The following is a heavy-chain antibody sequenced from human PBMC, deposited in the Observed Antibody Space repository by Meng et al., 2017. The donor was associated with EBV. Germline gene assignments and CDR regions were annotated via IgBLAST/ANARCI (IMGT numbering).Heavy chain of an antibody. CDR3: AHRRDEYSSSWYGWFDP. CDR1: GFSLSTSGVG. Sequence: QITLKGSGPTPVKPTQTLTLTCTFSGFSLSTSGVGVGWIRQPPGKALEWLALIYWDDDKRYSPSLKSRLTITKDTSKNQVVLTMTNMDPVDTATYYCAHRRDEYSSSWYGWFDPWGQGTLVTVSS. D-gene: IGHD6-13*01. J-gene: IGHJ5*02. CDR2: IYWDDDK. V-gene: IGHV2-5*02.